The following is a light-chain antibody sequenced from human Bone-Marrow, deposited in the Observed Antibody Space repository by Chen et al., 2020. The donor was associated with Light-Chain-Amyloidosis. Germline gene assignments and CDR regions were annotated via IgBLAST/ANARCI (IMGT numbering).Light chain of an antibody. CDR3: QSADSSGTYEVI. V-gene: IGLV3-25*03. Sequence: SYELTQPPSVSVSPGQTARITCSGDDLPTKYAYWYQQKPGQAPVLVIHRDTERPSGISERFSGSSSGTTATLTISEVQAKDEADYHCQSADSSGTYEVIFGGGTKLTVL. CDR1: DLPTKY. J-gene: IGLJ2*01. CDR2: RDT.